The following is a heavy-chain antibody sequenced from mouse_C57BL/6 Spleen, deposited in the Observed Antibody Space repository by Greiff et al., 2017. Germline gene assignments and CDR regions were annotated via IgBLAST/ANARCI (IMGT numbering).Heavy chain of an antibody. V-gene: IGHV1-52*01. CDR1: GYTFTSYW. D-gene: IGHD2-4*01. CDR2: IDPSDSAT. CDR3: ARSGVLRRRGYYAMDY. Sequence: VQLQQPGAELVRPGSSVKLSCKASGYTFTSYWMHWVKQRPIQGLEWIGNIDPSDSATHYNQKFKDKATLTVDKSSSTAYMQLSSLTSEDSAVYYCARSGVLRRRGYYAMDYWGQGTSVTVSS. J-gene: IGHJ4*01.